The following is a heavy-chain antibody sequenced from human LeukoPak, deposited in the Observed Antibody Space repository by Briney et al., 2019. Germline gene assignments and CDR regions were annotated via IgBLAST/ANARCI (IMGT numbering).Heavy chain of an antibody. CDR2: IIPIFGTA. V-gene: IGHV1-69*15. Sequence: SVKVSCKASGGTFSSYAISWVRQAPGQGLEWMGRIIPIFGTANYAQKFQGRVTITADESTSTAYMELSSLRSEDTAVYYCASRFWSGYYYYYYYYMDVWGKGTTVTVSS. CDR3: ASRFWSGYYYYYYYYMDV. J-gene: IGHJ6*03. D-gene: IGHD3-3*01. CDR1: GGTFSSYA.